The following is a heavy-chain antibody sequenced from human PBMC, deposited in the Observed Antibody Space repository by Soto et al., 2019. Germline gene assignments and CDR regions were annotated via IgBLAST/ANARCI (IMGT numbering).Heavy chain of an antibody. D-gene: IGHD3-9*01. V-gene: IGHV4-59*08. CDR1: GGSISTYY. CDR3: ARNWLSSTPYMDV. Sequence: SETLSLTCSVSGGSISTYYWSWVRQPPGKGLEWIGYIYYSGSTNYNPSLKSRVTISVDTSKNQFSLNLISVTAADTAVYYGARNWLSSTPYMDVWGKGTKVTVSS. CDR2: IYYSGST. J-gene: IGHJ6*03.